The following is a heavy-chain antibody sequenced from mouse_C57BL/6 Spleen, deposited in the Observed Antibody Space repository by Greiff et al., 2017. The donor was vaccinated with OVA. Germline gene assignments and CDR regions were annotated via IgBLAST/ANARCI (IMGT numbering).Heavy chain of an antibody. Sequence: VQLQQPGAELVRPGSSVKLSCKASGYTFTSYWMHWVKQRPIQGLEWIGNIDPSDSETHYNQKFKDKATLTVEKSSSTAYMQLSSLTSEDSAVYYCARGGSSYYAMDYWGQGTSVTVSS. CDR2: IDPSDSET. CDR3: ARGGSSYYAMDY. J-gene: IGHJ4*01. CDR1: GYTFTSYW. V-gene: IGHV1-52*01. D-gene: IGHD1-1*01.